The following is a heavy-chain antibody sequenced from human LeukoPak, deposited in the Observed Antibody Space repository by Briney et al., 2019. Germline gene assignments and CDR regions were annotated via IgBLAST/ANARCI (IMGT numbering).Heavy chain of an antibody. J-gene: IGHJ3*02. CDR1: GYTFTGYY. CDR3: ARSTYSGSYYEDAFDI. V-gene: IGHV1-2*02. CDR2: INPNSGGT. Sequence: GASVKVSCKASGYTFTGYYMHWVRQAPGQGLEWMGWINPNSGGTNYAQKFQGRVTMTRDTSISTAYMELSRLRSDDTAVYYCARSTYSGSYYEDAFDIWGQGTMVTVSS. D-gene: IGHD1-26*01.